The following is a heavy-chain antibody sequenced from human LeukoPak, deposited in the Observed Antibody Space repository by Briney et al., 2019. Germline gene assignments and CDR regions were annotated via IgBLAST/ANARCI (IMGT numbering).Heavy chain of an antibody. D-gene: IGHD3-10*01. Sequence: NPSETLSLTCTVSGDSISSYYWSWLRQPPGKGLEWIGHVYCSGRTTYNPSLRSRLTISVDTSTSQLSLKLSSVTAADTAVYYCARHKPTGSYPLEVWGQGTLVTVSS. CDR3: ARHKPTGSYPLEV. CDR2: VYCSGRT. V-gene: IGHV4-59*08. J-gene: IGHJ4*02. CDR1: GDSISSYY.